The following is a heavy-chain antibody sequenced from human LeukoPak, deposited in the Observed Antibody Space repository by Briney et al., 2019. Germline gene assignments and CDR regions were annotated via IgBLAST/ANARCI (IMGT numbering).Heavy chain of an antibody. Sequence: GGSLRLSCAASGFTFSNYWMSWVRQAPGKGLEWVANIKQDGSEKYYVDSVKGRFTISRDNAKNSLYLQMNSLRAEDTTVYYCARRRCSSTSCSPEWGQGTLVTVSS. V-gene: IGHV3-7*01. CDR1: GFTFSNYW. CDR3: ARRRCSSTSCSPE. J-gene: IGHJ4*02. D-gene: IGHD2-2*01. CDR2: IKQDGSEK.